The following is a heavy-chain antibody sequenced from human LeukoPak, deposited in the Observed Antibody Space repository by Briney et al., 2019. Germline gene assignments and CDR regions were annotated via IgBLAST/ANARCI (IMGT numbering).Heavy chain of an antibody. CDR2: IYYSGST. Sequence: SETLSLTWTVSGGSISSSSYYWGWIRQPPGKGLEWIGSIYYSGSTYYNPSLKSRVTISVDTSKNQFSLKLSSVTAADTAVYYCARAAGNQLLYIYYYYYMDVWGKGPRSPSP. CDR1: GGSISSSSYY. V-gene: IGHV4-39*07. D-gene: IGHD2-2*02. J-gene: IGHJ6*03. CDR3: ARAAGNQLLYIYYYYYMDV.